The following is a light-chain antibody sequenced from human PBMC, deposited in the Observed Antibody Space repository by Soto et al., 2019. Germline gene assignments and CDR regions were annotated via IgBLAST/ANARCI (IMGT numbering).Light chain of an antibody. Sequence: QSALTQPASVSGSPGQSITISCTGTSSDVGGYNFVSWYQHHPGKAPKLMISEVSNRPSGVSNRFSGSKSGNTASLTISGLQAEDEADYYCFSYTSSTTLVFGGGTKLTVL. V-gene: IGLV2-14*01. CDR3: FSYTSSTTLV. CDR2: EVS. CDR1: SSDVGGYNF. J-gene: IGLJ2*01.